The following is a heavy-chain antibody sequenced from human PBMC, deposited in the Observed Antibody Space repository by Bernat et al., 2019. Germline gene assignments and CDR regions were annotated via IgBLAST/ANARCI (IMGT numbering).Heavy chain of an antibody. CDR2: IYYSGST. V-gene: IGHV4-39*01. D-gene: IGHD3-3*01. Sequence: QLQLQESGPGLVKPSETLSLTCTVSGGSISSSSYYWGWIRQPPGKGLEWIGSIYYSGSTYYNPSLKSGVTISVDTSKNQFSLKLSSVTAADTAVYYCARHRESITIFGVTYNWFDPWGQGTLVTVSS. J-gene: IGHJ5*02. CDR3: ARHRESITIFGVTYNWFDP. CDR1: GGSISSSSYY.